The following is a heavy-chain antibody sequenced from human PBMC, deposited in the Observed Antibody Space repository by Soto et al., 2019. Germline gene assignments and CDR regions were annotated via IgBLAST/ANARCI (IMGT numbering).Heavy chain of an antibody. Sequence: TSETLSLTCTVSGGSISSSSYYWGWIRQPPGKGLEWIGSIYYSGSTYYNPSLKSRVAISVDTSKNQFSLKLSSVTAADTAVYYCATVMSGSADYWGQGTLVTVSS. CDR1: GGSISSSSYY. D-gene: IGHD1-26*01. CDR2: IYYSGST. V-gene: IGHV4-39*01. J-gene: IGHJ4*02. CDR3: ATVMSGSADY.